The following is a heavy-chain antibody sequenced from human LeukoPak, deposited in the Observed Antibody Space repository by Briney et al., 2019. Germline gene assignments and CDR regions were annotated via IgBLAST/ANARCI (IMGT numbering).Heavy chain of an antibody. V-gene: IGHV3-7*03. D-gene: IGHD5-24*01. Sequence: GGSLRLSCAASGFMFSSNWMSWVRLAPGKGLEWVANIKEDGTETYYVDSVKGRFTISRDNAKNSLYLQMNSLRVEDTAVYYCAREGRSLQTYWGQGTLVTVSS. CDR2: IKEDGTET. CDR3: AREGRSLQTY. J-gene: IGHJ4*02. CDR1: GFMFSSNW.